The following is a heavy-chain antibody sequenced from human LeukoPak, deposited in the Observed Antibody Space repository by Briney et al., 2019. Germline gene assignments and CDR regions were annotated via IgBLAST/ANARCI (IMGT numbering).Heavy chain of an antibody. CDR1: GFTVSSNY. V-gene: IGHV3-53*01. CDR2: IYSGGST. Sequence: GGSLRLSCAASGFTVSSNYMSWVRQAPGKGLEWVSVIYSGGSTYYADSVKGRFTISRDNSKNTLYLQMNSLRAEDTAVYYCARYSGSYGGDWYFDLWGRGTLVTVSS. D-gene: IGHD1-26*01. J-gene: IGHJ2*01. CDR3: ARYSGSYGGDWYFDL.